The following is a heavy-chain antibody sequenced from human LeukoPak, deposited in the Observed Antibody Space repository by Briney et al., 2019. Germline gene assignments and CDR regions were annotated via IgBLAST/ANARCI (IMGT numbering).Heavy chain of an antibody. J-gene: IGHJ3*01. CDR3: ARDIAVTGTKAFDV. Sequence: ASVKVSCKASGYTFTDYYIHWVRQAPRQGLEWMGWINPNSGGTNYAQNFQGRVTMTRDTPISTAYMELSRLTSDDMAVYYCARDIAVTGTKAFDVWGQGTMVTVSS. CDR1: GYTFTDYY. V-gene: IGHV1-2*02. D-gene: IGHD6-19*01. CDR2: INPNSGGT.